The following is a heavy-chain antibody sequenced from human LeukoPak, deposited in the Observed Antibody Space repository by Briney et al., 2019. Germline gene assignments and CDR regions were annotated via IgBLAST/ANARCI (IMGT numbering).Heavy chain of an antibody. CDR1: GFTFGSYA. Sequence: GRSMRLACAASGFTFGSYAMRWVRQAPGEWLGWVAVISYDGSNKYYASSGKGRFTISRDNSTNTLYLQMNSLRAEDTAVYYCASALTMVRGVISDYWGQGTLVTVSS. J-gene: IGHJ4*02. CDR3: ASALTMVRGVISDY. CDR2: ISYDGSNK. V-gene: IGHV3-30-3*01. D-gene: IGHD3-10*01.